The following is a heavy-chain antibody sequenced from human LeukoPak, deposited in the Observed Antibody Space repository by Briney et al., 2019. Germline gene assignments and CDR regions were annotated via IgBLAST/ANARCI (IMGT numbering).Heavy chain of an antibody. Sequence: GASVKVSCKASGYTFTSYAMHWVRQAPGQRLEWMGWINAGNGNTKYSQKFQGRVTITRDTSASTAYMELSSLRSGDTAVYYCAREGELHGFDPWGQGTLVTVSS. J-gene: IGHJ5*02. D-gene: IGHD1-26*01. CDR2: INAGNGNT. CDR1: GYTFTSYA. V-gene: IGHV1-3*01. CDR3: AREGELHGFDP.